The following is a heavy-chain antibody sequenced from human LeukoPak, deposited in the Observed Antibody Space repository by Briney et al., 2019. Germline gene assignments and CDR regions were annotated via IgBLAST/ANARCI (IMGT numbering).Heavy chain of an antibody. CDR3: ARVWPHETGAFDI. CDR2: IYYSGST. V-gene: IGHV4-59*01. D-gene: IGHD1-14*01. CDR1: GGSISSYY. Sequence: PSETLSLTCTVSGGSISSYYWSWIRQPPGKGLEWIGYIYYSGSTNYNPSLKSRVTISVDTSKNQFSLKLSSVTAADTAVYYCARVWPHETGAFDIWGQGTMVTVSS. J-gene: IGHJ3*02.